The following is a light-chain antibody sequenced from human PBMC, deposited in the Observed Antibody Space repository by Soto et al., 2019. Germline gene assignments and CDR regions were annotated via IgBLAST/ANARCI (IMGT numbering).Light chain of an antibody. CDR3: QQLTSYPFT. V-gene: IGKV1-9*01. CDR2: AAS. CDR1: QGISSY. Sequence: DIQLTQSPSFLSASVGDRVTITCRASQGISSYLAWYQQKPGKAPKFLVYAASALQGGVPSRFSGSGSGTEFTLRISSLQPEDFATYFCQQLTSYPFTFGPGTKV. J-gene: IGKJ3*01.